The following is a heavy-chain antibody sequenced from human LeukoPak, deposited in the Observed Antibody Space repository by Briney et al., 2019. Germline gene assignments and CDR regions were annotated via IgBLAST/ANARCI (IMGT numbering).Heavy chain of an antibody. J-gene: IGHJ4*02. Sequence: GGSLRLSCAASGFTFSSYGMHWVRQAPGKGLEWVAVISYDGSNKYYADSVKGRFTISRDNSKNTLYLQMNSLRAEDTAVYYCANPSGYSGEDFDYWGQGTLVTVSS. CDR2: ISYDGSNK. CDR3: ANPSGYSGEDFDY. D-gene: IGHD5-12*01. V-gene: IGHV3-30*18. CDR1: GFTFSSYG.